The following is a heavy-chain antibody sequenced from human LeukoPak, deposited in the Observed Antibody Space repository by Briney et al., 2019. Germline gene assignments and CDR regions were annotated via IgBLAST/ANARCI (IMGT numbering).Heavy chain of an antibody. CDR2: IDPGNSDT. V-gene: IGHV5-51*01. CDR1: GYSFTTYW. Sequence: GESLKISCKVSGYSFTTYWIGWVRQMPGRGLEWMGIIDPGNSDTSYSPSFQGQVTISADGSISTAYLQWSSLKASDTAMYYCTRLIGYCSGGSCYCDYWGQGTLVTVSS. D-gene: IGHD2-15*01. CDR3: TRLIGYCSGGSCYCDY. J-gene: IGHJ4*02.